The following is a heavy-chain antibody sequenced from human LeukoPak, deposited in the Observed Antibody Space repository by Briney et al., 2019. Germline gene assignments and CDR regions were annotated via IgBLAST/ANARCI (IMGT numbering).Heavy chain of an antibody. CDR2: IKQDGSEK. CDR1: GFTFNSYW. CDR3: ARGSVGRDYDFWSGYYYFDY. V-gene: IGHV3-7*01. Sequence: GGSLRLSCAASGFTFNSYWMSWVRQAPGKGLEWVANIKQDGSEKYYVDSVKGRFTISRDNAKNSLYLQMNSLRAEDTAVYYCARGSVGRDYDFWSGYYYFDYWGQGTLVTVSS. J-gene: IGHJ4*02. D-gene: IGHD3-3*01.